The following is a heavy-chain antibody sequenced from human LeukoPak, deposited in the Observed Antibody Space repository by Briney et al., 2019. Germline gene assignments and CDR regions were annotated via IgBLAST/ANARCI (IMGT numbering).Heavy chain of an antibody. D-gene: IGHD3-22*01. V-gene: IGHV4-59*01. CDR3: ASGKYYYDSSGHYYFDY. J-gene: IGHJ4*02. CDR2: IYYSGST. CDR1: GGSISSYY. Sequence: SETLSLTCTVSGGSISSYYWSWIRQPPGKGLEWIGYIYYSGSTNYNPSLKSRVTISVDTSKNQFSLKLSSVTAADTAVYYCASGKYYYDSSGHYYFDYWGQGTLVTVSS.